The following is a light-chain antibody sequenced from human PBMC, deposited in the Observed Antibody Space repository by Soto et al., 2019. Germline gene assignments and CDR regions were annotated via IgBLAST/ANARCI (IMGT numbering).Light chain of an antibody. Sequence: EIVMTPSPATLSVSPVERATLSCRASQSVSSNLAWYQQKPGQAPRLLIYGASTRATGIPARFSGGGSGTDFTLTISRLEPEDFAVYYCQQFSSYPPTFGGGAKVDIK. V-gene: IGKV3-15*01. CDR2: GAS. CDR1: QSVSSN. J-gene: IGKJ4*01. CDR3: QQFSSYPPT.